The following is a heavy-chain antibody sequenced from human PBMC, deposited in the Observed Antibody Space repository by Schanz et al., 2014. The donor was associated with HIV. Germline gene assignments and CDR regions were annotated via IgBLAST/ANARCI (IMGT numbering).Heavy chain of an antibody. CDR2: IIPIIGTA. Sequence: QVQLVQSGAEVKMPGSSVKVSCKASGGTFSNYAMTWVRQAPGQGLEWMAGIIPIIGTADHAQKFQGRVTITADKSTSTLYLELSSLRSEDTAVYYCTSGSFEFGDLLDDYYYDAMDVWGQGTTVTVSS. D-gene: IGHD3-10*01. V-gene: IGHV1-69*06. J-gene: IGHJ6*02. CDR1: GGTFSNYA. CDR3: TSGSFEFGDLLDDYYYDAMDV.